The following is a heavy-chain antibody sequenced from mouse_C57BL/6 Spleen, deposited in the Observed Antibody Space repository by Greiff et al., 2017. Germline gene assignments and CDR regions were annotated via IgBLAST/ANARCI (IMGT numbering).Heavy chain of an antibody. D-gene: IGHD1-1*01. V-gene: IGHV1-62-2*01. Sequence: VQLQQSGAELVKPGASVKLSCKASGYTFTEYTIHWVKQRSGRGLEWIGWFYPGSGSIKYNENFKDKATLTADKSSSTVYMERSRLTSEDSAVYFCARHEEGYYYGSSPLDYWGQGTTLTVSS. CDR2: FYPGSGSI. J-gene: IGHJ2*01. CDR3: ARHEEGYYYGSSPLDY. CDR1: GYTFTEYT.